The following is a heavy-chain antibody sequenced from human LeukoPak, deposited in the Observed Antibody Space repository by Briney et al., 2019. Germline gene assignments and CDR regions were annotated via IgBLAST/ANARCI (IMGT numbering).Heavy chain of an antibody. CDR2: RDNDGSPKRDGNSP. D-gene: IGHD3-22*01. CDR1: GFSFRGYW. V-gene: IGHV3-74*01. CDR3: ARRGYSDSSGYDY. Sequence: GGSLRLSCAGSGFSFRGYWMHWVRQVPGKGLVWVSRRDNDGSPKRDGNSPSYADSVKGRFTISRDNAKNILYLQINSLRVEDTAIYYCARRGYSDSSGYDYWGQGTLVTVSS. J-gene: IGHJ4*02.